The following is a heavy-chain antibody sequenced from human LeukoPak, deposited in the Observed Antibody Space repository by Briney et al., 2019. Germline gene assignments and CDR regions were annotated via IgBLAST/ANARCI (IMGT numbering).Heavy chain of an antibody. V-gene: IGHV1-46*01. CDR2: INPSGGST. J-gene: IGHJ3*02. Sequence: ASVKVSCKASGYTFTSYYMHWVRQAPGQGLEWMGIINPSGGSTSYAQKFQGRVTMTRDTSTSTVYMELSSLRSEDTAVYHCARDPTDTIFGVVILTPGAFDIWGQGTMVTVSS. D-gene: IGHD3-3*01. CDR3: ARDPTDTIFGVVILTPGAFDI. CDR1: GYTFTSYY.